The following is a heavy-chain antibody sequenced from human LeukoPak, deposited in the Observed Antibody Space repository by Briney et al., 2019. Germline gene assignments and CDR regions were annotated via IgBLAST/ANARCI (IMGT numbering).Heavy chain of an antibody. V-gene: IGHV3-9*01. Sequence: GGSLRLSCAASGFTFDDHGMHWVRHAPGKGLEWVSGISWNSGSIGYADSVKGRFTVSRDNAKNSLYLQMNSLRAEDTALYYCAKDRGGISSGYKEDWGQGTLVTVSS. CDR1: GFTFDDHG. D-gene: IGHD3-22*01. J-gene: IGHJ4*02. CDR3: AKDRGGISSGYKED. CDR2: ISWNSGSI.